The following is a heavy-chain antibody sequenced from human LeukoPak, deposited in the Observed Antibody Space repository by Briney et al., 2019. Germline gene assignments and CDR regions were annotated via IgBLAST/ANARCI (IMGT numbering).Heavy chain of an antibody. V-gene: IGHV4-38-2*02. D-gene: IGHD3-22*01. CDR2: IYHSGSS. Sequence: ASETLSLTCTVSGYSIKSGYSWGWIRPPPGKGLEWIGNIYHSGSSFYMSSLKSRVTISVDTSKNQFSLKLSSVTAADTAVYYCAGYYYDSSGYYYGADYWGQGTLVTVSS. J-gene: IGHJ4*02. CDR3: AGYYYDSSGYYYGADY. CDR1: GYSIKSGYS.